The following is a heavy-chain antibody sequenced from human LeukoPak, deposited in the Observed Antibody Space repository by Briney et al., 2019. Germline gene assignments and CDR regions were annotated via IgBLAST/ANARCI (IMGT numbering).Heavy chain of an antibody. V-gene: IGHV3-23*01. CDR3: AKASEYYYDSSGYYKTTYYFDY. CDR1: GFTFSSYA. CDR2: FSGSGGTT. D-gene: IGHD3-22*01. J-gene: IGHJ4*02. Sequence: GGSLRLSCAASGFTFSSYAMSWVRQAPEKGLEWVSAFSGSGGTTYYADSVKGRFTIARDNSKNTLYLQMNSLRAEDTAVYYCAKASEYYYDSSGYYKTTYYFDYWGQGTLVTVSS.